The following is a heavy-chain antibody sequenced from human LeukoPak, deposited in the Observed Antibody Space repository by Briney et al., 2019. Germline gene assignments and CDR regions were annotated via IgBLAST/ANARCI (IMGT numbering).Heavy chain of an antibody. V-gene: IGHV4-4*02. CDR2: IYHSGST. CDR3: ARALSSIAARRLLDY. Sequence: SETLSLTCAVSGGSISSSNWWSWVRQPPGKGLEWIGEIYHSGSTNYKPSLKSRVTISVDKSKNQFSLKLSSVTAADTAVYYCARALSSIAARRLLDYWGQGTLVTVSS. J-gene: IGHJ4*02. D-gene: IGHD6-6*01. CDR1: GGSISSSNW.